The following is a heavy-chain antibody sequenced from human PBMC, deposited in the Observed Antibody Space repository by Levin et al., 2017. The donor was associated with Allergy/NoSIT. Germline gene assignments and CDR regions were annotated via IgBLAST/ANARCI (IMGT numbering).Heavy chain of an antibody. Sequence: PGGSLRLSCAASGFTFSSYSMNWVRQAPGKGLEWVSSISSSSSYIYYADSVKGRFTISRDNAKNSLYLQMNSLRAEDTAVYYCARDHFPDSSGYYYYYYGMDVWGQGTTVTVSS. V-gene: IGHV3-21*01. CDR3: ARDHFPDSSGYYYYYYGMDV. CDR2: ISSSSSYI. J-gene: IGHJ6*02. D-gene: IGHD3-22*01. CDR1: GFTFSSYS.